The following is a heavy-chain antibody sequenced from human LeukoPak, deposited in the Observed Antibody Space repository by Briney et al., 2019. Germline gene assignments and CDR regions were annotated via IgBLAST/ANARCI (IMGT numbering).Heavy chain of an antibody. CDR2: INPSGGST. V-gene: IGHV1-46*01. CDR1: GYTFTSYY. CDR3: ARGGYDYVWGSYPYGAFDI. D-gene: IGHD3-16*02. Sequence: ASVKVSCXASGYTFTSYYMHWVRQAPGQGLEWMGIINPSGGSTSYAQKFQGRVTMTRDTSTSTVYMELSSLRSEDTAVYYCARGGYDYVWGSYPYGAFDIWGQGTMVTVSS. J-gene: IGHJ3*02.